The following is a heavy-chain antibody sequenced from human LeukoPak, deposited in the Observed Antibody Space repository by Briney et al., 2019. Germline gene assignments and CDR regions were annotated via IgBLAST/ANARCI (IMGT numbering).Heavy chain of an antibody. J-gene: IGHJ4*02. V-gene: IGHV3-23*01. CDR3: AKDILGSYPHRGF. D-gene: IGHD3-16*02. CDR2: MIGSGGRT. CDR1: TSIFSSHA. Sequence: GQSMRLSSVASTSIFSSHAMSCVRHAAGNVLEWVSGMIGSGGRTYYAGSVKGRFVIFRVNSKNTLYLQMNSLRAEDTAVYYCAKDILGSYPHRGFWGQGTLDTVSS.